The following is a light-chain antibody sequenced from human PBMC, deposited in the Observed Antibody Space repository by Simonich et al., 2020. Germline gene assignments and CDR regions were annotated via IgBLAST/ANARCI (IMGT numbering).Light chain of an antibody. CDR3: QQYNNWPYT. CDR1: QSVSSN. CDR2: GAS. J-gene: IGKJ2*01. V-gene: IGKV3-15*01. Sequence: EIVMTQSPATLSVSPGKRATLSCRASQSVSSNLAWYQQKPGQAPRLLRYGASTRATGIPARFSGSGSGTEFTLTISSLQSEDFAVYYCQQYNNWPYTFGQGTKLEIK.